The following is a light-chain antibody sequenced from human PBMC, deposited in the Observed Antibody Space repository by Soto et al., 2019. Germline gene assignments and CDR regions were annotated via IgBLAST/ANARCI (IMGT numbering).Light chain of an antibody. CDR3: QQYGSSTLT. CDR1: QSISDT. V-gene: IGKV3-20*01. J-gene: IGKJ4*01. CDR2: GAS. Sequence: EVVMTQSPATLSVSPGGRATLSCRASQSISDTLAWYQQTPGQDPRLLIYGASRRATGIADRFSGSGSGTDFNLTISRLETEDFAVYECQQYGSSTLTFGGGTKVDIK.